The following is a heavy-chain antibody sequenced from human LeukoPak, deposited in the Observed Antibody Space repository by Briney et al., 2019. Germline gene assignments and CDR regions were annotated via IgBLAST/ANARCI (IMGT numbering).Heavy chain of an antibody. CDR2: ISGSGSST. Sequence: GGSLRLSCTASGFFFNNYAMNWVRQAPGKGLEWVSGISGSGSSTFYADSVKGRFTIFRDNSKNTLYLQMNSLRAEDTAVYYCAKGSLGSWYYFDYWGQGTLVTVSS. CDR3: AKGSLGSWYYFDY. J-gene: IGHJ4*02. CDR1: GFFFNNYA. D-gene: IGHD6-13*01. V-gene: IGHV3-23*01.